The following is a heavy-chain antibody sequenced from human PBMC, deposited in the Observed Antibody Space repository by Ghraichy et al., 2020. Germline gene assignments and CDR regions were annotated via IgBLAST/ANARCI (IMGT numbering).Heavy chain of an antibody. Sequence: SETLSLTCTVSGYSISSGYYWGWIRQPPGRGLEWIGSIYHSGRTYYNPSLKSRVTISVDTSKNQFSLKLSSVTASDTAVYYCARKGAVYNWNDGRGNYGLDYGGLGTTVSVSS. V-gene: IGHV4-38-2*02. D-gene: IGHD1-1*01. J-gene: IGHJ6*02. CDR1: GYSISSGYY. CDR2: IYHSGRT. CDR3: ARKGAVYNWNDGRGNYGLDY.